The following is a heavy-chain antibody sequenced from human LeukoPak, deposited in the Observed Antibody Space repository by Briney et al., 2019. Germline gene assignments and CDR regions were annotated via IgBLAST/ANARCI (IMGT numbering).Heavy chain of an antibody. D-gene: IGHD3-9*01. V-gene: IGHV4-38-2*02. CDR1: GYSISSGYY. CDR2: IYHSGST. J-gene: IGHJ4*02. Sequence: SETLSLTCTVSGYSISSGYYWGWIRQPPGKGLEWIGSIYHSGSTYYNPSLKSRVTISVDTSKNQFSLKLSSVTAADTAVYYCAREYFDPESHYFDYWGQGTLVTVSS. CDR3: AREYFDPESHYFDY.